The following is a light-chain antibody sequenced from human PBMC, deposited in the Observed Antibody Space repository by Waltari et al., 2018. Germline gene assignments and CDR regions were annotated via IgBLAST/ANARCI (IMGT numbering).Light chain of an antibody. J-gene: IGKJ3*01. Sequence: EIVLTQSPATLSLSPGERATLSCRASQSVNTYLAWYQQKPGQAPRLLIYDASNRATGIPARFSGSGSGTDFTLAISSLEPEDFAIYYCQQRSQWPPATFGPGTKVNIK. CDR3: QQRSQWPPAT. CDR2: DAS. V-gene: IGKV3-11*01. CDR1: QSVNTY.